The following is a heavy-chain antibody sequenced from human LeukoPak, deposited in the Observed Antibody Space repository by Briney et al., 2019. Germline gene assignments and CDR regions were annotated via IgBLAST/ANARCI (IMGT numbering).Heavy chain of an antibody. D-gene: IGHD6-6*01. Sequence: GGSLRLSCTASGFTFGDYAMSWVRQAPGKGLEWVGFIRSKAYGGTTEYAASVKGRFTIPRDDSKSIAYLQMNSLKTEDTAVYYCTRDPEGSSRLDYWGPGTLVTISS. CDR1: GFTFGDYA. CDR3: TRDPEGSSRLDY. V-gene: IGHV3-49*04. J-gene: IGHJ4*02. CDR2: IRSKAYGGTT.